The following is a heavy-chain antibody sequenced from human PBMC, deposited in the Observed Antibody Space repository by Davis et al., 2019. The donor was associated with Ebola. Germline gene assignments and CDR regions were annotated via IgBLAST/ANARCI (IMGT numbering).Heavy chain of an antibody. V-gene: IGHV1-69*13. CDR3: ARGGAAAGTRNNWFDP. CDR1: GGTFSSYA. J-gene: IGHJ5*02. D-gene: IGHD6-13*01. Sequence: SVKVSCKASGGTFSSYAISWVRQAPGQGLEWMGGIIPIFGTANYAQKFQGRVTITADESTSTAYMELSSLRSEDTAVYYCARGGAAAGTRNNWFDPWGQGTLVTVSS. CDR2: IIPIFGTA.